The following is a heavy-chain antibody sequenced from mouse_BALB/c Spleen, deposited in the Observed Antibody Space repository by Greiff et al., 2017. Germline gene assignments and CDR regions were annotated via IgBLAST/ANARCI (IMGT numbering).Heavy chain of an antibody. CDR3: AIPGGNYAMDY. Sequence: QVQLQQPGAELVKPGASVKLSCKASGYTFTSYWMHWVKQRPGQGLEWIGEIDPSDSYTNYNQKFKGKATLTVDKSSSTAYMQLSSLTSEDSAVCYCAIPGGNYAMDYWGQGTSVTVSS. CDR2: IDPSDSYT. J-gene: IGHJ4*01. D-gene: IGHD1-1*02. V-gene: IGHV1-69*02. CDR1: GYTFTSYW.